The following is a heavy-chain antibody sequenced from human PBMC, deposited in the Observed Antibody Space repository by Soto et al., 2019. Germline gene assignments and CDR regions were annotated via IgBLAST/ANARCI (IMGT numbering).Heavy chain of an antibody. CDR3: ALRAKWGWYFDY. D-gene: IGHD7-27*01. CDR1: GGSISSYY. V-gene: IGHV4-59*01. Sequence: SETLSLTCTVSGGSISSYYWNWIRQPPGKGLEWIGYIYNSGSTNYNPSLKSRVTISMDTSKNQFSLKLSSVAAADTAVYYCALRAKWGWYFDYWGQGTLVTVSS. J-gene: IGHJ4*02. CDR2: IYNSGST.